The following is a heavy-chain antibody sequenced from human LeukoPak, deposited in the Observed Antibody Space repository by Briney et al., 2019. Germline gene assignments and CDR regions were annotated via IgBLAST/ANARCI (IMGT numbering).Heavy chain of an antibody. CDR1: GFTFSSYG. J-gene: IGHJ4*02. Sequence: GGSLRLSCAASGFTFSSYGMHWVRRAPGKGLEWVALIWCDGKNKYYADSVKGRFTISRDNSKNTLYLQMDSLRAEDTAVYYCARDRTPSYYDRWGRGGHFDHWGQGTLVTVSS. D-gene: IGHD3-22*01. CDR3: ARDRTPSYYDRWGRGGHFDH. V-gene: IGHV3-33*01. CDR2: IWCDGKNK.